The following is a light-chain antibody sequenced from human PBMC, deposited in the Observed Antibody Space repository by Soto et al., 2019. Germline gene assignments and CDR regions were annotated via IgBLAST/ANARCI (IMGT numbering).Light chain of an antibody. CDR2: AHN. CDR3: QSYDSILGVYV. Sequence: QSVLTQPPSVSGAPGQRVTISCTGSTSNIGAGHDVHWYQQLPGTAPKLLIYAHNNRPSGVPDRFSGSKSGTSASLAITGLQAEDEADYYCQSYDSILGVYVFGIGTKLTVL. J-gene: IGLJ1*01. CDR1: TSNIGAGHD. V-gene: IGLV1-40*01.